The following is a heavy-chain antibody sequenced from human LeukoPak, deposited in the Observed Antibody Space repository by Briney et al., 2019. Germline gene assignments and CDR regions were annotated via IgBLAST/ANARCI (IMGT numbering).Heavy chain of an antibody. J-gene: IGHJ2*01. D-gene: IGHD3-10*02. CDR1: GFMFSRYW. CDR2: IRQDGATK. Sequence: GGSLRHSCAASGFMFSRYWLSWVRQAPGKGLEWVANIRQDGATKYYVDSVRGRFTISRDNDQKSLYLQMNNLRADDMALYFCARHVVLGGYVMYFDLRGRGAQLSVSS. V-gene: IGHV3-7*04. CDR3: ARHVVLGGYVMYFDL.